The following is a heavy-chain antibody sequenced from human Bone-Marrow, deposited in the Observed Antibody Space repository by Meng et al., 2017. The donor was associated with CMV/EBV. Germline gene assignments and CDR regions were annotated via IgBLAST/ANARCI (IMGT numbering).Heavy chain of an antibody. V-gene: IGHV3-48*04. D-gene: IGHD2-2*01. CDR2: ISSSSSTI. J-gene: IGHJ4*02. Sequence: GESLKISCAASGFTFSSYSMNWVRQAPGKGLEWVSYISSSSSTIYYADSVKGRFTISRDNAKNSLYLQMNSLRAEDTAVYYCARARVVVPAAHYFDYWGQGTLVTVSS. CDR3: ARARVVVPAAHYFDY. CDR1: GFTFSSYS.